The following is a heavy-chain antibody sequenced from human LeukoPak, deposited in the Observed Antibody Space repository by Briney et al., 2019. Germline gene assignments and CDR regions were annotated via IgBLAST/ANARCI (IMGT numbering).Heavy chain of an antibody. V-gene: IGHV4-59*08. D-gene: IGHD3-10*01. CDR3: ARHVHYGSGSYYFDY. Sequence: SETLSLTCTVSGGSISSYYWSWIRQPPGEGLEWIGYIYYSGSTNYNPSLKSRVTISVDTSKNQFSLKLSSVTAADTAVYYCARHVHYGSGSYYFDYWGQGTLVTVSS. CDR2: IYYSGST. CDR1: GGSISSYY. J-gene: IGHJ4*02.